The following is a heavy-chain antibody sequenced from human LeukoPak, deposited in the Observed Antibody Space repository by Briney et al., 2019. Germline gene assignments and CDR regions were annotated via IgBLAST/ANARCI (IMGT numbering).Heavy chain of an antibody. CDR2: INPDGSST. CDR3: ARGGYYYGSGSYLDY. Sequence: GGSLRLSCAASGFTFSSYGMSWVRQAPGKGLVWVARINPDGSSTSYEDSVKGRFTVSRDNAKNTVYLQMHSLRAEDTAVYYCARGGYYYGSGSYLDYWGQGTLVTVSS. J-gene: IGHJ4*02. CDR1: GFTFSSYG. D-gene: IGHD3-10*01. V-gene: IGHV3-74*01.